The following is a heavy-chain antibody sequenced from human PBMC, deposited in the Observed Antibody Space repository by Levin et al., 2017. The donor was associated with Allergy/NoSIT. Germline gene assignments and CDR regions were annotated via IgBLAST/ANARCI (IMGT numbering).Heavy chain of an antibody. Sequence: GGSLRLSCEVSGFTFSSSWMSWVRQAPGKGLEWVANIKGDGSTKFYVDSVKGRFTISRDNAKNSLYLQMNSLTVEDTAVYYCAREEASGSGWGDIDYWGQGTLVTVSA. CDR1: GFTFSSSW. J-gene: IGHJ4*02. D-gene: IGHD6-19*01. CDR3: AREEASGSGWGDIDY. CDR2: IKGDGSTK. V-gene: IGHV3-7*04.